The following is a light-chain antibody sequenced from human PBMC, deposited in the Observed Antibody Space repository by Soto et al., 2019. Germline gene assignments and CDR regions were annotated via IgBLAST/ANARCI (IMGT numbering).Light chain of an antibody. CDR1: SSNIGAGYD. J-gene: IGLJ1*01. CDR2: GNS. V-gene: IGLV1-40*01. Sequence: QSVLTQPPSVSGAPGQRVTISCTGSSSNIGAGYDVHWYQQLPGTAPKLLIYGNSNRPSGVPDRFSGSKSGTSASLAITGLQAEDEADYHCQSYDISLSAYVFGTGTKLTVL. CDR3: QSYDISLSAYV.